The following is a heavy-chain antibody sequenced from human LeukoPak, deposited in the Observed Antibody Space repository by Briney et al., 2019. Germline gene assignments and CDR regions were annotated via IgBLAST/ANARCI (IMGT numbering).Heavy chain of an antibody. CDR2: ISSSSSTI. Sequence: GGSLRVSCAASGFTFSFYSLYWLGQAPVKVLLWVSYISSSSSTIYYADSVKGRFTISRDSAKNSLYLQMNSLRAEDTSVYYCARGMSSGRYAVDIWGQGTMVTVSS. CDR3: ARGMSSGRYAVDI. V-gene: IGHV3-48*01. CDR1: GFTFSFYS. J-gene: IGHJ3*02. D-gene: IGHD6-19*01.